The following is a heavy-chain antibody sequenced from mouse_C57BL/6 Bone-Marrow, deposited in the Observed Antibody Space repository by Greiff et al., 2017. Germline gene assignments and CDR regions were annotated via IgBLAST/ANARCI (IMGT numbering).Heavy chain of an antibody. CDR1: GFNIKDDY. D-gene: IGHD1-1*01. V-gene: IGHV14-4*01. J-gene: IGHJ1*03. CDR3: TTPIATVVAPWYFDV. CDR2: IDPENGDT. Sequence: VQLQQSGAELVRPGASVKLSCTASGFNIKDDYMHWVKQRPEQGLEWIGWIDPENGDTEYASKFQGKATITADTSSNTAYLQLSSLTSEDTAVYYWTTPIATVVAPWYFDVWGTGTTVTVSS.